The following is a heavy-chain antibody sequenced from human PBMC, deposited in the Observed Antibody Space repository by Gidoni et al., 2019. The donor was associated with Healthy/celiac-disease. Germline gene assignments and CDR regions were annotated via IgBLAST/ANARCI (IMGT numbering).Heavy chain of an antibody. CDR3: AILRKADSSGYYP. CDR1: AGTLHSYA. CDR2: IIPIFGTA. V-gene: IGHV1-69*01. Sequence: VKLVQSGAEVKTPGASVKVSCKASAGTLHSYAIIWVLQAPGQGLEWMGAIIPIFGTANYAQKFQGRVTITADESTSTAYMELSSLRSEDTAVYYCAILRKADSSGYYPWGQGTMVTVSS. J-gene: IGHJ3*01. D-gene: IGHD3-22*01.